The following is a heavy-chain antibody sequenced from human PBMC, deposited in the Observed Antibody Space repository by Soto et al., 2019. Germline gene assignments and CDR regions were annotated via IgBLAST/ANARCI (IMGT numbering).Heavy chain of an antibody. V-gene: IGHV4-4*02. J-gene: IGHJ5*02. CDR3: ARKGAVAGSGWYDP. Sequence: QVQLQESGPGLVKPSGTLSLTCAVSGGSISSSYWWSWVRQPPGKGLEWIGEIYHSGSTNYNPSRKSRVTISVDKSKNQFSLKLTSVTAADTAVYYCARKGAVAGSGWYDPWGQGTLVTVSS. CDR1: GGSISSSYW. D-gene: IGHD6-19*01. CDR2: IYHSGST.